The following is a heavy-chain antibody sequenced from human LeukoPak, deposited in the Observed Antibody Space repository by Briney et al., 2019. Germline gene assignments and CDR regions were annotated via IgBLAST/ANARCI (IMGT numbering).Heavy chain of an antibody. CDR1: GFTFSSYA. CDR2: ASGGGGST. V-gene: IGHV3-23*01. J-gene: IGHJ2*01. CDR3: ARVTPHKYFDL. D-gene: IGHD1-14*01. Sequence: GGSLRLSCAASGFTFSSYAMSWVRQAPGKGLEWVSTASGGGGSTYYADSVKGRFTISRDNSKNTLYLQMNSLRAEDTAVYYCARVTPHKYFDLWGRGTLVTVSS.